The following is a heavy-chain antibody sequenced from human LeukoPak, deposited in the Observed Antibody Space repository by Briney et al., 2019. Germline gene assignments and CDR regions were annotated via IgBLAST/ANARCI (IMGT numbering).Heavy chain of an antibody. CDR1: GFIFSSYA. V-gene: IGHV3-30-3*01. CDR3: ASARIEITSTDSSSLFDY. D-gene: IGHD6-6*01. Sequence: PGGSLRLSCVASGFIFSSYAMHWVRQAPGKGLEWVAVISYDGSNTYYADSVKGRFTISRDNSKNTLYLQMNSLRAEDTAVYYCASARIEITSTDSSSLFDYWGQGTLVTVSS. J-gene: IGHJ4*02. CDR2: ISYDGSNT.